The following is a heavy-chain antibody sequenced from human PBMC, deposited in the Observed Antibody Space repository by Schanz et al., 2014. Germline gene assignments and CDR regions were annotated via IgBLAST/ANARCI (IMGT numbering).Heavy chain of an antibody. CDR1: GFTFGDHS. CDR3: AKDFTGSGIFFNS. D-gene: IGHD3-10*01. J-gene: IGHJ5*01. CDR2: ISGSGDNT. Sequence: EVQLVESGGGLVQPGRSLRLSCTASGFTFGDHSMSWVRQAPGKGLEWVSAISGSGDNTFYADSVRGRFTISRDNSRNTLYLQMNSLRAEDTAVYYCAKDFTGSGIFFNSWGQGTLVSVSS. V-gene: IGHV3-23*04.